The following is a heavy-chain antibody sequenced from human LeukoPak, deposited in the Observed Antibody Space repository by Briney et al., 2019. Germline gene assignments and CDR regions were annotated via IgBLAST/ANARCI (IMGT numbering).Heavy chain of an antibody. CDR1: GFTFSNYA. CDR2: IGGGGDSA. Sequence: PGGALRLSCAASGFTFSNYAMNWVRRAPGKGLEWVSTIGGGGDSAYYADSVKSRFTISRDNSRNTLYLQMNSLRGEETAVYYCAKDLSSGWYVSDYWGQGTLVTVSS. V-gene: IGHV3-23*01. J-gene: IGHJ4*02. D-gene: IGHD6-19*01. CDR3: AKDLSSGWYVSDY.